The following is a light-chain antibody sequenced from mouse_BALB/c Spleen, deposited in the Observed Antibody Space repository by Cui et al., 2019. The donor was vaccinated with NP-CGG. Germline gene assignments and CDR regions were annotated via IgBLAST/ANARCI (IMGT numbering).Light chain of an antibody. Sequence: QAFVTQEAALTTSPGETVTLTCRSSIGAVTTSNYANWVQEKPDHLFTGLIGGTNNRPPGVPARFSGSLIGDKAALTITGAQTEDEAIYFCALWYSNHWVFGGGTKLTVL. V-gene: IGLV1*01. CDR3: ALWYSNHWV. CDR2: GTN. CDR1: IGAVTTSNY. J-gene: IGLJ1*01.